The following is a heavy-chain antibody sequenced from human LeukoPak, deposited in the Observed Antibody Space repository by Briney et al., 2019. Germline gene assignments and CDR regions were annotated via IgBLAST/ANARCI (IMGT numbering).Heavy chain of an antibody. Sequence: PGRSLRLSCAASGFTFITYGMHWVRQAPGKGLEWVAVIWYDGSKKYYADSVKGRFTISRDNSKNTLYLQMNSLRAEDTAPYYCAREDSSGYYYSDDYYGMDVWGQGTTVTVSS. CDR2: IWYDGSKK. V-gene: IGHV3-33*01. CDR3: AREDSSGYYYSDDYYGMDV. J-gene: IGHJ6*02. CDR1: GFTFITYG. D-gene: IGHD3-22*01.